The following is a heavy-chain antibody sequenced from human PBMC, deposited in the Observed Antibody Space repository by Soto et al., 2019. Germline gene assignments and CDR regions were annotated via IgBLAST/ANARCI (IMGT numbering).Heavy chain of an antibody. D-gene: IGHD3-3*01. Sequence: ESGGGVVQPGRSLRLSCAASGFTFSSYGMHWVRQAPGKGLEWVAVIWYDGSNKYYADSVKGRFTISRDNSKNTLYLQMNSLRAEDTAVYYCARARGDYDFWSGHDAFDIWGQGTMVTVSS. J-gene: IGHJ3*02. CDR2: IWYDGSNK. CDR3: ARARGDYDFWSGHDAFDI. V-gene: IGHV3-33*01. CDR1: GFTFSSYG.